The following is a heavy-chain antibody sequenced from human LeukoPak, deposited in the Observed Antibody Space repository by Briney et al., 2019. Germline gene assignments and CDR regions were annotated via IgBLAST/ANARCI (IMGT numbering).Heavy chain of an antibody. J-gene: IGHJ4*02. CDR2: IRSDGSNK. CDR1: GFTFITYG. D-gene: IGHD3-10*01. CDR3: VRERFHGSGAPKFDF. Sequence: GGSLRLSCAASGFTFITYGMHWVRQAQGKGLNWVGFIRSDGSNKYYADSVKGRFTISRDNSKNTLYLQMNSLRAEDTAVYYCVRERFHGSGAPKFDFWGQGTLVTVSS. V-gene: IGHV3-30*02.